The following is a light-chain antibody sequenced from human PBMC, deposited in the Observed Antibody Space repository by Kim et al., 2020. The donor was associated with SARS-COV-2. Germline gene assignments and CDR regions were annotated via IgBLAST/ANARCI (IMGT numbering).Light chain of an antibody. CDR1: KLWDSY. V-gene: IGLV3-1*01. J-gene: IGLJ2*01. CDR3: QAWDSSTVV. CDR2: QDS. Sequence: SVASGQTASITCSGDKLWDSYACWYQQKPGQSPVLVIYQDSKRPSGIPERFSGSNSGNTATLTISGTQAMDEADYYCQAWDSSTVVFGGGTQLTV.